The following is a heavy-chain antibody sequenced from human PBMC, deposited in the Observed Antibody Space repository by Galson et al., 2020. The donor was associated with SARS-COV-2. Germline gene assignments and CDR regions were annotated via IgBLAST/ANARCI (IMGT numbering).Heavy chain of an antibody. Sequence: CVASGFTFSDYAMNWVRQSPGKGLEWVSYISYDSSVIHYADSVKGRFTVSRDNAKKSLFLEMRGLRDEDTAVYYCARDRRVRIDYWGQGTLVTVSS. CDR3: ARDRRVRIDY. CDR2: ISYDSSVI. CDR1: GFTFSDYA. V-gene: IGHV3-48*02. J-gene: IGHJ4*02.